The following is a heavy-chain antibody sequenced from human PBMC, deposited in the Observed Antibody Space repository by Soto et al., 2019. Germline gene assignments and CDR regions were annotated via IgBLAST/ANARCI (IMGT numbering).Heavy chain of an antibody. CDR1: GFTFSSFG. CDR2: ASYDGSYQ. V-gene: IGHV3-30*18. J-gene: IGHJ4*02. Sequence: VQLVESGGGVVQPGRSLRLSCAASGFTFSSFGMHWVRQDPGKGLEWVAVASYDGSYQYYADSVKGRFTISRDNSKNTLYLQMNSLRAEATAVYYCAKERSVVATTPDFDYWGQGTLVTVSS. D-gene: IGHD5-12*01. CDR3: AKERSVVATTPDFDY.